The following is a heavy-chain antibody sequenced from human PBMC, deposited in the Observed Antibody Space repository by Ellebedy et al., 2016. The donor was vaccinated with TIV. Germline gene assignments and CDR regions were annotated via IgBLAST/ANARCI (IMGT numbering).Heavy chain of an antibody. D-gene: IGHD6-19*01. J-gene: IGHJ3*02. CDR2: IYSDGST. Sequence: PSETLSLTCAASGFTVSINYMSWVRQAPGKGLEWVSVIYSDGSTYYADSVKGRFTISRDNSKNTLYLQMNSLRAEDTALYYCARAPGTAVPGSDAFDIWGQGTVVTVSS. V-gene: IGHV3-66*01. CDR1: GFTVSINY. CDR3: ARAPGTAVPGSDAFDI.